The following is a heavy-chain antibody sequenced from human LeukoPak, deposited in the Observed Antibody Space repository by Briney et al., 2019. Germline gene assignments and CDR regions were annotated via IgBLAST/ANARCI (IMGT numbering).Heavy chain of an antibody. Sequence: PGGSLRLSCAASGFTFSDYYMSWIRQAPGKGLDWVSYISSSGSTIYYADSVKGRFTISRDNAKNSLYLQMNSLRAEDTAVYYCAGANYYDSSGYYPYWGQGTLVTVSS. CDR1: GFTFSDYY. V-gene: IGHV3-11*04. D-gene: IGHD3-22*01. CDR2: ISSSGSTI. CDR3: AGANYYDSSGYYPY. J-gene: IGHJ4*02.